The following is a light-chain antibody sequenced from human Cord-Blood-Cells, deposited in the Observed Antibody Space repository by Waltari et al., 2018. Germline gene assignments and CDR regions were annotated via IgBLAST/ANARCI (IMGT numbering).Light chain of an antibody. CDR1: RLRSYY. J-gene: IGLJ2*01. V-gene: IGLV3-19*01. CDR3: NSRDSSGNHVV. Sequence: SSELTQDPAVSVALGPTVRITCQGDRLRSYYASWYQQKPGQPPVLVIYGKNNRPSGIPDRFSGSSSGNTASLTITGAQAEDEADYYCNSRDSSGNHVVFGGGTKLTVL. CDR2: GKN.